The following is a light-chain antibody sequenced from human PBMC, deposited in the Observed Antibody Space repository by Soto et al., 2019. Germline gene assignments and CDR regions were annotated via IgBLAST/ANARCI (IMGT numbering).Light chain of an antibody. Sequence: EIMMTQSPATLSVSPGGRATLSCRASQSISDTLAWYQQKPGQSPRLLIYGASTRAPGFPGRFSGSGSGTDFTLTISSLQSEDLAVYYCQQYNSWPWTFDQGTKVEIK. CDR1: QSISDT. V-gene: IGKV3-15*01. CDR3: QQYNSWPWT. J-gene: IGKJ1*01. CDR2: GAS.